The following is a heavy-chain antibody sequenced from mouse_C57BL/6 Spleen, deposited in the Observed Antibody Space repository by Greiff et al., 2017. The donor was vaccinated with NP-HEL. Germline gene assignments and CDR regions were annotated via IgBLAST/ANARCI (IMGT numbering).Heavy chain of an antibody. V-gene: IGHV1-64*01. D-gene: IGHD2-2*01. CDR3: ARGRVFSDGDDDGFAY. J-gene: IGHJ3*01. CDR1: GYTFTSYW. Sequence: QVQLQQPGAELVKPGASVKLSCKASGYTFTSYWMHWVKQRPGQGLEWIGMIHPNSGSTNYNEKFKSKATLTVDKSSSTAYMQLRSLTSEDSAVYYCARGRVFSDGDDDGFAYWGQGTLVTVSA. CDR2: IHPNSGST.